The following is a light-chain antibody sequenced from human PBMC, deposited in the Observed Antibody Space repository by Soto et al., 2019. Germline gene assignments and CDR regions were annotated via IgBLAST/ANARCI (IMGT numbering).Light chain of an antibody. Sequence: QSVLTQPPSVSGAPGQRVTISCTGRSSNIGAGYDVHWYQQLPGTAPKLLIYGNSKRPSGVPDRFSGSKSGTSASLAITGLQAEDEAGYYCQSYDSSLSGWVFGGGTKLTVL. CDR1: SSNIGAGYD. J-gene: IGLJ3*02. CDR2: GNS. CDR3: QSYDSSLSGWV. V-gene: IGLV1-40*01.